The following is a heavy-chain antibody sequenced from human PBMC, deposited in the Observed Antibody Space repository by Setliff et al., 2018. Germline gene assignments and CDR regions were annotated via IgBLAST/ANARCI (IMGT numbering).Heavy chain of an antibody. CDR3: ARMSGFQYMDV. CDR1: GDPMSSRRYY. V-gene: IGHV4-61*09. Sequence: SETLSLTCTVSGDPMSSRRYYWAWIRQPAGKGLEWIGQIYTSWSTNYNPSLKSRVTISLDTSNNQFSLSLSSVTAADTDVYYCARMSGFQYMDVWGKGTTVTVSS. CDR2: IYTSWST. D-gene: IGHD3-3*01. J-gene: IGHJ6*03.